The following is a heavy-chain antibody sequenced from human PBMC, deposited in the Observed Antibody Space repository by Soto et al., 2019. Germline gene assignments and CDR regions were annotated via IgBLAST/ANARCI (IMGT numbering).Heavy chain of an antibody. Sequence: PSQTLSLTCAISGDSVSSNSAAWNWIRQSPSRGLEWLGRTYYRSKWYNDYAVSVKSRITINPDTSKNQFSLQLNSVTPEDTAVYYCARDSSRGPYSSWVRFDPWGQGTLVTVSS. CDR2: TYYRSKWYN. CDR3: ARDSSRGPYSSWVRFDP. J-gene: IGHJ5*02. CDR1: GDSVSSNSAA. D-gene: IGHD6-6*01. V-gene: IGHV6-1*01.